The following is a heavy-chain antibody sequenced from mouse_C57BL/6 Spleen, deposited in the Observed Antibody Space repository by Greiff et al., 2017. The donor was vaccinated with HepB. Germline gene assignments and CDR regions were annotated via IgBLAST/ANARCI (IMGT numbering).Heavy chain of an antibody. D-gene: IGHD1-1*01. CDR3: ARNYGSSPEVFAY. Sequence: QVQLQQPGAELVKPGASVKMSCKASGYTFTSYWITWVKQRPGQGLEWIGDMYPGSGSTNYNEKFKSKATLTVETSSSTAYMQLSILTSEDSAVYYCARNYGSSPEVFAYWGQGTLVTVSA. V-gene: IGHV1-55*01. J-gene: IGHJ3*01. CDR1: GYTFTSYW. CDR2: MYPGSGST.